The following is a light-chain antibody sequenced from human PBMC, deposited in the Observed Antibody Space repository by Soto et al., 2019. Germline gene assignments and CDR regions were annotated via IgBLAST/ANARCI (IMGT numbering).Light chain of an antibody. Sequence: EIVMTQSPATLSVSPGERASLSCRASQSVGSKLAWYQHKPGQAPRLLIYDASTRATGFPARFSGSGSGTECTPTMRSLRLEIFAFYNFKKNKNGPPSTFARGTKVDI. CDR3: KKNKNGPPST. CDR1: QSVGSK. CDR2: DAS. V-gene: IGKV3-15*01. J-gene: IGKJ3*01.